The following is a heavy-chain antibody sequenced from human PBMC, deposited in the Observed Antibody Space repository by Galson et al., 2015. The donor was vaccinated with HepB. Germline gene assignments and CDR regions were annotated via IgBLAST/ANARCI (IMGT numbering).Heavy chain of an antibody. V-gene: IGHV4-39*01. CDR2: IYYSGST. CDR3: ARHAYSSSWPADY. Sequence: ETLSLTCTVSGGSISSSSYYWGWIRQPPGKGLEWIGSIYYSGSTYYNPSLKSRVTISVDTSKNQFSLKLSSVTAADTAVYYCARHAYSSSWPADYWGQGTLVTVSS. CDR1: GGSISSSSYY. D-gene: IGHD6-13*01. J-gene: IGHJ4*02.